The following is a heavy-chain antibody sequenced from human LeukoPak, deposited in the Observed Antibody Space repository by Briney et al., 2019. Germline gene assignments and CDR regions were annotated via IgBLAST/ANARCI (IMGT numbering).Heavy chain of an antibody. CDR1: GFIFSSNV. Sequence: GGSLRLSCAASGFIFSSNVMSWVRQAPGKGLEWVSTSSGSGDSTNYADSVKGRFTISRDNSKNTLYLQMNSLRAEDTAVYYCARESLYYFDYWGQGTLVTVSS. V-gene: IGHV3-23*01. CDR2: SSGSGDST. J-gene: IGHJ4*02. CDR3: ARESLYYFDY.